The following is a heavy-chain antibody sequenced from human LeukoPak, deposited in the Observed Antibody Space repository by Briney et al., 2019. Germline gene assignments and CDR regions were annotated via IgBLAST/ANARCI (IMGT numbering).Heavy chain of an antibody. CDR2: ISSSGSII. D-gene: IGHD3-22*01. CDR1: GFTFSDYY. V-gene: IGHV3-11*04. J-gene: IGHJ4*02. CDR3: ARVGYDSSGRFDY. Sequence: GGSLRLSCAASGFTFSDYYMTWIRQAPGKGLEWVSYISSSGSIIYYAGSVKGRFIISRDNAKNSLYLQMNSLRAEDTAVYFCARVGYDSSGRFDYWGQGTLVTVSS.